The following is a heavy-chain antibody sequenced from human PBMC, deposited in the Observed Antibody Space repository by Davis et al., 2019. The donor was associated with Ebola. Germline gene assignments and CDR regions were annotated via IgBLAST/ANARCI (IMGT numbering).Heavy chain of an antibody. CDR3: ARASYHNWFDP. J-gene: IGHJ5*02. CDR1: GGSFSDYY. Sequence: SETLSLTCAVYGGSFSDYYWSWIRQPPGKGLEWIGYIYYSGSTYYNPSLKSRVTISVDTSKNQFSLKLSSVTAADTAVYYCARASYHNWFDPWGQGTLVTVSS. CDR2: IYYSGST. V-gene: IGHV4-30-4*01. D-gene: IGHD1-26*01.